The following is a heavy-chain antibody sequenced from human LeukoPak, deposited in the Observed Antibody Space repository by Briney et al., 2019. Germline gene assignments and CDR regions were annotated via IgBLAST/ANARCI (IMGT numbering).Heavy chain of an antibody. CDR3: ARDDDWNYEDY. D-gene: IGHD1-7*01. V-gene: IGHV3-7*01. Sequence: GGSLRLSCVASGFTFSNYWMSWDRQAPGKGLQWVANIKQDGSEKYYVDSVKGRFTISRDNAKKSLYLQMNSLRAEDTAVYYCARDDDWNYEDYWGQGTLVTVSS. J-gene: IGHJ4*02. CDR2: IKQDGSEK. CDR1: GFTFSNYW.